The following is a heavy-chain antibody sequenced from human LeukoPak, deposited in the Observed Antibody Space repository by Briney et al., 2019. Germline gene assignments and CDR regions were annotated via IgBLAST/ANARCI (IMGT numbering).Heavy chain of an antibody. Sequence: GGSLRLSCAASGFTFSSYAMSWVRQAPGKGLEWVSAISGSGGNTYYADSVKGRFTISRDNSKNTLYLQMNSLRAEDTAVYYCAKDLNVLLYGMDVWGQGTTVTVSS. CDR1: GFTFSSYA. CDR3: AKDLNVLLYGMDV. CDR2: ISGSGGNT. V-gene: IGHV3-23*01. J-gene: IGHJ6*02. D-gene: IGHD3-10*01.